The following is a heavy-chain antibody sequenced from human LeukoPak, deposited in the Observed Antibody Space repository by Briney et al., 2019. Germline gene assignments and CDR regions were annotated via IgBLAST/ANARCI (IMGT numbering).Heavy chain of an antibody. V-gene: IGHV3-23*01. CDR1: GFTFSSYA. J-gene: IGHJ4*02. Sequence: GGSLRLSCAASGFTFSSYAMSWVRQAPGKGLERVSAISGSGGSTYYADSVKGRFTISRDNARNTLYLQMNSLGADDTAVYYCARASGTYPFDYWGQGTLVTVSS. CDR3: ARASGTYPFDY. D-gene: IGHD1-26*01. CDR2: ISGSGGST.